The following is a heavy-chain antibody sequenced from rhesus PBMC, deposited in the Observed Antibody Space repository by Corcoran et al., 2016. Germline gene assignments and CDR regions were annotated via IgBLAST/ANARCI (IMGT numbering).Heavy chain of an antibody. V-gene: IGHV4-165*01. CDR1: GGSFSGYY. D-gene: IGHD6-13*01. CDR3: ARQAGPRYYWYFDL. CDR2: ISGSRGSA. J-gene: IGHJ2*01. Sequence: QVQLQESGPGLVKPSETLSITCGVSGGSFSGYYWGWIRQPPGKGLEWIGYISGSRGSANYNPSLKSRVTISTDTSKNQFSLKLSSVAAADTAVYYCARQAGPRYYWYFDLWGPGTPITISS.